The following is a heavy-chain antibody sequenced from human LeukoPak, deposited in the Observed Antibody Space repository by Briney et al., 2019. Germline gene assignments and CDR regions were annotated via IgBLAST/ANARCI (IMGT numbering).Heavy chain of an antibody. D-gene: IGHD1-26*01. CDR1: GFTFTSSA. J-gene: IGHJ6*02. CDR3: ASAVGAEVGSMDV. Sequence: ASVKVSCKASGFTFTSSAMQWVRQARGQRLEWIGWIVVGSGNTSYAQKFQERVTITRDMSTSTAYMELSSLRSEDTAVYYCASAVGAEVGSMDVWGQGTTVTVSS. V-gene: IGHV1-58*02. CDR2: IVVGSGNT.